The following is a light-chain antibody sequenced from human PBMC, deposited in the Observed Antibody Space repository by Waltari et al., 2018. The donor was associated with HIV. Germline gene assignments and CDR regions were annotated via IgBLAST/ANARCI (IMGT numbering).Light chain of an antibody. Sequence: IVLTQSPATLSLSPGERATLSCRASRSVGSYLAWYQQKPGQAPRLLIYDASNRATGIPARFSGSGSGTDFTLTISSLEPEDFAVYYGQQRTNWPPYSFGQGTKLEIK. CDR1: RSVGSY. J-gene: IGKJ2*03. CDR3: QQRTNWPPYS. CDR2: DAS. V-gene: IGKV3-11*01.